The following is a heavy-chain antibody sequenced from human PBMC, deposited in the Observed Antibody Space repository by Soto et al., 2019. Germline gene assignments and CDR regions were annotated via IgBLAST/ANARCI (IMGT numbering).Heavy chain of an antibody. J-gene: IGHJ4*02. V-gene: IGHV3-64D*06. CDR3: VKDFDTMIVVGGYFDY. CDR2: ISSNGGST. D-gene: IGHD3-22*01. Sequence: PGGSLRLSCSASGFTFSSYAMHWVRQAPGKGLEYVSAISSNGGSTYYADSVKGRFTISRDNSKNTLYLQMSSLRAEDTAVYYCVKDFDTMIVVGGYFDYWGQGTLVTVSS. CDR1: GFTFSSYA.